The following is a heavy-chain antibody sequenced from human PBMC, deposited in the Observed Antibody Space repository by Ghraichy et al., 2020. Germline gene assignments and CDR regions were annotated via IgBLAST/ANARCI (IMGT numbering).Heavy chain of an antibody. V-gene: IGHV1-18*04. CDR3: ARDPLRSSITMVRGFDY. J-gene: IGHJ4*02. D-gene: IGHD3-10*01. CDR1: GYTFTSYG. Sequence: ASVKVSCKASGYTFTSYGISWVRQAPGQGLEWMGWISAYNGNTNYAQKLQGRVTMTTDTSTSTAYMELRSLRSDDTAVYYCARDPLRSSITMVRGFDYWGQGTLVTVSS. CDR2: ISAYNGNT.